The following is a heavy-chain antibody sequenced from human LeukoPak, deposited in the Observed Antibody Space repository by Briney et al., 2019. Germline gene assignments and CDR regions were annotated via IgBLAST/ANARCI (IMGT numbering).Heavy chain of an antibody. CDR3: ARDSGYYPN. Sequence: QVQLQESGPGLVKPSETLSLTCTVSGGSISSYYWSWIRQPPGKGLECIGYIYYSGSTNYNPSLKSRVTISVDTSKNQFSLKLSSVTAADTAVYYCARDSGYYPNWGQGTLVTVSS. V-gene: IGHV4-59*01. CDR2: IYYSGST. D-gene: IGHD3-22*01. J-gene: IGHJ4*02. CDR1: GGSISSYY.